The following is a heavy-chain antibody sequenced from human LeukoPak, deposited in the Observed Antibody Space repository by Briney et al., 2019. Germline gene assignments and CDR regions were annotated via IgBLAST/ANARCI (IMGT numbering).Heavy chain of an antibody. CDR1: GFTFDDYG. CDR2: INWNGGST. D-gene: IGHD2-8*02. J-gene: IGHJ4*02. Sequence: GGSLRLSCAASGFTFDDYGMSWVRQAPGKGLGWVSGINWNGGSTSYADSVKGRFTISRDNAKNSLYLQMNSLRAEDTAIYYCATYRQVLLPFESWGQGTLVTVSS. CDR3: ATYRQVLLPFES. V-gene: IGHV3-20*04.